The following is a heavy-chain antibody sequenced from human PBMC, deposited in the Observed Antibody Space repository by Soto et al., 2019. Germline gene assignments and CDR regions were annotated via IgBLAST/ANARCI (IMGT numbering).Heavy chain of an antibody. J-gene: IGHJ6*04. CDR2: MNPNSGNT. V-gene: IGHV1-8*01. D-gene: IGHD2-2*01. CDR3: ARWFFSRVTAARGEVGLDV. CDR1: GYTFTSYD. Sequence: GASVKVSCKASGYTFTSYDINWVRQATGQGLEWMGWMNPNSGNTGYAQKFQGRVTMTRNTSISTAYMELSSLRSEDTAVYYCARWFFSRVTAARGEVGLDVWGKGTAGNVSS.